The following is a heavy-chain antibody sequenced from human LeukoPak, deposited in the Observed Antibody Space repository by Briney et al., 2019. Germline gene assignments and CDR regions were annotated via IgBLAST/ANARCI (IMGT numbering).Heavy chain of an antibody. J-gene: IGHJ4*02. D-gene: IGHD4-17*01. CDR3: ARVAYGPDY. CDR1: GFTFRSYE. CDR2: ISSSGSTI. V-gene: IGHV3-48*03. Sequence: GGSLRLSCAASGFTFRSYEMNWVRQTPGKGLEWVSHISSSGSTIYYADSVKGRFTISRGNAKNSLYLQLKSLSAEDTAVYYCARVAYGPDYWGQGTLVTVSS.